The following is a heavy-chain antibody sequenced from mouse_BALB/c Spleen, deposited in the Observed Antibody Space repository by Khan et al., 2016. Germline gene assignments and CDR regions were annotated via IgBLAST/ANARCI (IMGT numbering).Heavy chain of an antibody. V-gene: IGHV3-8*02. D-gene: IGHD1-2*01. CDR2: ISHSGDS. CDR1: GDSITSGH. Sequence: VQLKEPGPSLAKPSQTLSLTCSVTGDSITSGHWNWIRKFPGNKFDFMGYISHSGDSYYNPSLKSRISITRDTSKNQYYLPSNSVTTEDTATYYCAPWAFYGSAFAYWGQGTLVTVSA. J-gene: IGHJ3*01. CDR3: APWAFYGSAFAY.